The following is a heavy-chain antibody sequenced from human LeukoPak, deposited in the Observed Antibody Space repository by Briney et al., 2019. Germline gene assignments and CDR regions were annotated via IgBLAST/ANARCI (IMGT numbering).Heavy chain of an antibody. D-gene: IGHD3-22*01. J-gene: IGHJ4*02. CDR1: GGSFSGYY. CDR3: ARAFSGYSLGY. Sequence: PSETLSLTCAVYGGSFSGYYWSWIRQPPGKGLEWIGEINHSGSTNYNPSLKSRVTISVDTSKNQFSLKLSAVTAADTAVYYCARAFSGYSLGYWGQGTLVTVSS. CDR2: INHSGST. V-gene: IGHV4-34*01.